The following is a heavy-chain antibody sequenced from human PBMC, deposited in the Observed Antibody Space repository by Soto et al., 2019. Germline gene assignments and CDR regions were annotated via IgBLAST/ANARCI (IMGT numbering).Heavy chain of an antibody. CDR2: ISGSGGST. Sequence: GGSLKLSCADFGFTVSSYAKSWGRRAPGKGLEWVSAISGSGGSTYYADSVKGRFTISRDNSKNTLYLQMNSLRAEDTAVYYCAKIRVGVYSGSFDYWGQGTLVTVSS. D-gene: IGHD1-26*01. V-gene: IGHV3-23*01. CDR3: AKIRVGVYSGSFDY. J-gene: IGHJ4*02. CDR1: GFTVSSYA.